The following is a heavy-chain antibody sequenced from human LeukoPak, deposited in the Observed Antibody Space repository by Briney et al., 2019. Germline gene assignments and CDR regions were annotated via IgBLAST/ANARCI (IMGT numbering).Heavy chain of an antibody. CDR2: ISYDGSNK. CDR1: GFTFSSYG. Sequence: GRSLRLSCAASGFTFSSYGMHWVRQAPGKGLEWVAFISYDGSNKYYADSVKGRFTISRDNSKNTLYLQMNSLRAEDTAVYYCARLGFVLRYFDWLWGGAIDYWGQGTLVTVSS. V-gene: IGHV3-30*03. CDR3: ARLGFVLRYFDWLWGGAIDY. J-gene: IGHJ4*02. D-gene: IGHD3-9*01.